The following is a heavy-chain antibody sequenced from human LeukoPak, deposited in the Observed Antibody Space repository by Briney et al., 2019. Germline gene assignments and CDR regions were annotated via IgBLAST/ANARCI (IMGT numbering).Heavy chain of an antibody. CDR2: INTSGGST. Sequence: TGETLRFSCVASGFTFRHYDMSWVRQAPGKGLEWVSSINTSGGSTYYADSLQGRFTISRDNSKNTLHLQMNNVRAEDTALYYCMKLPTMIIVIDTDFEYWGQGAQVTVSS. D-gene: IGHD2-21*01. V-gene: IGHV3-23*01. CDR3: MKLPTMIIVIDTDFEY. J-gene: IGHJ4*02. CDR1: GFTFRHYD.